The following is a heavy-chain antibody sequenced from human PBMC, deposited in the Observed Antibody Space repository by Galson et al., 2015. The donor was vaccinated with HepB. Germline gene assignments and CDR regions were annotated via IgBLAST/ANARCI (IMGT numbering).Heavy chain of an antibody. D-gene: IGHD4-11*01. Sequence: TLSLTCTIFGGSMNKYYWSWIRQPPGKRLEWIGFITDSGRTYYSPSLQRRLTTSIDTTKKQFYLSLWSVTAADTAVYYCASSYRGGRGQYYYYYGMDVWGQGTTVTVSS. CDR1: GGSMNKYY. V-gene: IGHV4-4*09. CDR3: ASSYRGGRGQYYYYYGMDV. J-gene: IGHJ6*02. CDR2: ITDSGRT.